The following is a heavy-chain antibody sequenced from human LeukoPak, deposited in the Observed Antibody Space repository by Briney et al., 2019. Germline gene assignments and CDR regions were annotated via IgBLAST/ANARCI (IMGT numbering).Heavy chain of an antibody. D-gene: IGHD6-13*01. CDR2: TSAYNGNT. CDR3: ARNPYCWYSSSNWFDP. Sequence: ASVKVSCKASGYTFTSYGISWVRQAPGQGLEWMGWTSAYNGNTNYAQKLQGRVTMTTDTSTSTAYMELRSLRSDDTAVYYCARNPYCWYSSSNWFDPWGQGTLVTVSS. V-gene: IGHV1-18*04. CDR1: GYTFTSYG. J-gene: IGHJ5*02.